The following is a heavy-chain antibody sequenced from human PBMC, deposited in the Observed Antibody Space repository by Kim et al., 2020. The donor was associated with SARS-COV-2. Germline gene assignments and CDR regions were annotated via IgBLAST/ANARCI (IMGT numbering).Heavy chain of an antibody. CDR3: ARDGDPIWSGYRPPYFDY. J-gene: IGHJ4*02. V-gene: IGHV1-2*04. CDR1: GYTFTGYY. CDR2: INPNSGGT. D-gene: IGHD3-3*01. Sequence: ASVKVSCKASGYTFTGYYMHWVRQAPGQGLEWMGWINPNSGGTNYAQKFQGWVTMTRDTSISTAYMELSRLRSDDTAVYYCARDGDPIWSGYRPPYFDYWGQGTLVTVSS.